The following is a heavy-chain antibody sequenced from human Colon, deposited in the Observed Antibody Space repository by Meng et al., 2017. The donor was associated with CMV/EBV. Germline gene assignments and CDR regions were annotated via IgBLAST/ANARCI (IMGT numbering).Heavy chain of an antibody. CDR3: ARDRGLLRWEPLGWFDA. J-gene: IGHJ5*02. CDR1: GVSVDSRDSY. D-gene: IGHD1-26*01. V-gene: IGHV4-61*08. Sequence: GSLRLSCTGSGVSVDSRDSYWTWIRRPPGKEMEWMGYIAYSGSTNYNPSLKSRVTISIDTSKNQFSLTLNSLTAADTAVYYCARDRGLLRWEPLGWFDAWGQGALVTVSS. CDR2: IAYSGST.